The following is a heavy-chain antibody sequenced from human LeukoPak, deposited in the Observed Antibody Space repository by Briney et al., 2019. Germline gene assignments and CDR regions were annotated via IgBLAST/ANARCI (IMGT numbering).Heavy chain of an antibody. CDR1: GGTFSSYA. CDR3: ARAEYCSSTSCLINYYCYGMDV. Sequence: SVKVSCKASGGTFSSYAISWVRQAPGQGLEWMGGIIPIFGTANYAQKFQGRVTITADKSTSTAYMELSSLRSEDTAVYYCARAEYCSSTSCLINYYCYGMDVWGKGTTVTVSS. D-gene: IGHD2-2*01. CDR2: IIPIFGTA. V-gene: IGHV1-69*06. J-gene: IGHJ6*04.